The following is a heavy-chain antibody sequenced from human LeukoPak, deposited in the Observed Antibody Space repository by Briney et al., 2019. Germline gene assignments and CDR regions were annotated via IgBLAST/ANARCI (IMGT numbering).Heavy chain of an antibody. D-gene: IGHD4-11*01. CDR2: INPNSGGT. Sequence: GASVKVSCKASGYTFTGYYMHWVRQAPGQGLEWTGWINPNSGGTNYAQKFQGRVTMTRGTSISTAYMELSRLRSDDTAVYYCARVYSNYAGVYPFDYWGQGTLVTVSS. CDR1: GYTFTGYY. J-gene: IGHJ4*02. V-gene: IGHV1-2*02. CDR3: ARVYSNYAGVYPFDY.